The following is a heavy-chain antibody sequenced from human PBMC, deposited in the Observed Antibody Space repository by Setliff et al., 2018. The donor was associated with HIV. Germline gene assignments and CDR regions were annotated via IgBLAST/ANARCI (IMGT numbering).Heavy chain of an antibody. J-gene: IGHJ4*02. CDR3: ARESVVRGVIRPFDY. Sequence: LRLSCAASGFSFGSYTMNWVRQAPGKGLEWIGEINHSGSTNYNPSLKSRVSMSVDTSKNQFSLKLSSVTAADTAVYYCARESVVRGVIRPFDYWGQGTLVTVTS. V-gene: IGHV4-34*01. CDR2: INHSGST. D-gene: IGHD3-10*01. CDR1: GFSFGSYT.